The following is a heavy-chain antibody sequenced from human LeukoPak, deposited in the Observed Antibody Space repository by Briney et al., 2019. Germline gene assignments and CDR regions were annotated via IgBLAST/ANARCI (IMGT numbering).Heavy chain of an antibody. CDR3: ARGSRKTDFDY. D-gene: IGHD1-1*01. CDR1: GDSISTSY. CDR2: IYYSGSS. V-gene: IGHV4-59*01. J-gene: IGHJ4*02. Sequence: PSETLSLTCTVSGDSISTSYWNRIRQPPGKGLEWIGHIYYSGSSNYNPSLKSRVTISVDTSKNQFSLKLTSVTAADTAVYFCARGSRKTDFDYWGQGTLVTVSS.